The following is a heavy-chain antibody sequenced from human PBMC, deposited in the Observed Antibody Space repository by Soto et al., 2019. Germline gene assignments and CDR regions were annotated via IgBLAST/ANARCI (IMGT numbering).Heavy chain of an antibody. J-gene: IGHJ5*02. D-gene: IGHD3-22*01. CDR1: GGTFSSYA. CDR2: IIPIFGTA. CDR3: ARWAQYYYDSSGYYTNWFDP. V-gene: IGHV1-69*13. Sequence: GASVKVSCKASGGTFSSYAISWVRQAPGQGLEWMGGIIPIFGTANYAQKFQGRVTITADESTSTAYMELSSLRSEDTAVYYCARWAQYYYDSSGYYTNWFDPWSQGTLVTSPQ.